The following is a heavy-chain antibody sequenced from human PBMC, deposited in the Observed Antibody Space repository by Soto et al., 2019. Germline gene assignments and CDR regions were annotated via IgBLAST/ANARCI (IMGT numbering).Heavy chain of an antibody. D-gene: IGHD1-26*01. Sequence: ASVKVSCKASAYTFTDYGFSWVRQAPGQGPEWMGWITPYAGNTKFPQKFQGRVTMTTDRFTSTAYMELKSLTFDDTAVYYCARARGSGSYYLVPLYFVYWRQGTLVTACS. CDR1: AYTFTDYG. V-gene: IGHV1-18*01. J-gene: IGHJ4*02. CDR3: ARARGSGSYYLVPLYFVY. CDR2: ITPYAGNT.